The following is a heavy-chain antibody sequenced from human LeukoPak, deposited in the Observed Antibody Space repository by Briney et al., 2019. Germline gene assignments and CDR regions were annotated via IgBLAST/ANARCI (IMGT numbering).Heavy chain of an antibody. V-gene: IGHV1-2*02. CDR1: GYTFTCYY. CDR3: ARDRSRGTMVRGVILNSFSY. D-gene: IGHD3-10*01. J-gene: IGHJ4*02. Sequence: ASVKVSCKASGYTFTCYYMHWVRQAPGQGLEWMGWINPNSGGTNYAQKFQGRVTMTRDTSISTAYMELSRLRSDDTAVYYCARDRSRGTMVRGVILNSFSYWGQGTLVTVSS. CDR2: INPNSGGT.